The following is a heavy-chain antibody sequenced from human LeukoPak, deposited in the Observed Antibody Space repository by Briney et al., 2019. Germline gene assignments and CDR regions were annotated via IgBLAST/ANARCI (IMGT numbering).Heavy chain of an antibody. CDR2: ISAYNGNT. J-gene: IGHJ6*02. V-gene: IGHV1-18*04. Sequence: ASVKVSCKASGYTFTSYYMHWVRQAPGQGLEWMGWISAYNGNTNYAQKLQGRVTMTTDTSTSTAYMELRSLRSDDTAVYYCAQSAVYYYYGMDVWGQGTTVTVSS. CDR1: GYTFTSYY. CDR3: AQSAVYYYYGMDV.